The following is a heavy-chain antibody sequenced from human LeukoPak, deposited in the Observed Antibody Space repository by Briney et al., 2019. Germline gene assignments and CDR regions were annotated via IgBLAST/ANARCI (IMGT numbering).Heavy chain of an antibody. CDR2: VTSSGGHM. D-gene: IGHD4-17*01. J-gene: IGHJ4*02. CDR1: GFIFSDYY. Sequence: GGSLRLSCAASGFIFSDYYMTWIRQAPGKGLEWVSYVTSSGGHMYYADSAKGRFTISRDNAKNSLDLQMNSLRAEDTAVYYCARVARYGDYIGGSDYWGQGALVTVSS. CDR3: ARVARYGDYIGGSDY. V-gene: IGHV3-11*04.